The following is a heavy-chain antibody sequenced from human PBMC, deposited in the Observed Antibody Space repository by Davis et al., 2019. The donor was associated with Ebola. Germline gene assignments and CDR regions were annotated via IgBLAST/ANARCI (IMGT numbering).Heavy chain of an antibody. V-gene: IGHV1-8*01. J-gene: IGHJ6*04. D-gene: IGHD5-12*01. CDR3: ASPVATDTWYYGMDV. Sequence: ASVKVSCKASGYTFTSYDINWVRQATGQGLEWMGWMNPNSGNTGYAQKFQGRVTMTRNTSISTAYMELSSLRSDDTAVYYCASPVATDTWYYGMDVWGKGTTVTVSS. CDR1: GYTFTSYD. CDR2: MNPNSGNT.